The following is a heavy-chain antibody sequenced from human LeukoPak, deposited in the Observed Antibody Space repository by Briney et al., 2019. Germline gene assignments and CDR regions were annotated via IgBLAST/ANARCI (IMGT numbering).Heavy chain of an antibody. CDR1: GFNLNNYG. CDR3: ARDMWGVHGYDYGYNFDS. V-gene: IGHV3-33*01. Sequence: GGSLRLSCAVSGFNLNNYGMHWVRQAPGKGLEWVSVIWYEGSNENYADAVRGRFTISRDTSKNTLYLQMDNLRVDDTAVYFCARDMWGVHGYDYGYNFDSWGQGTLVIVSS. D-gene: IGHD3-10*01. J-gene: IGHJ4*02. CDR2: IWYEGSNE.